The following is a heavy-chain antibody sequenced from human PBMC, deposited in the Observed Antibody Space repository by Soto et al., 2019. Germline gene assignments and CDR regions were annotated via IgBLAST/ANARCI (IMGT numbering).Heavy chain of an antibody. V-gene: IGHV1-8*01. Sequence: ASVKVSCKASGYTFTSYDINWVRQATGQGLEWMGWMNPNSGNTGYAQKFQGRVTMTRNTSISTAYMELSSLRSEDTAVYYCALGGEITISYYYFGMEGWGPGNKVNVPS. CDR2: MNPNSGNT. CDR3: ALGGEITISYYYFGMEG. D-gene: IGHD3-9*01. CDR1: GYTFTSYD. J-gene: IGHJ6*01.